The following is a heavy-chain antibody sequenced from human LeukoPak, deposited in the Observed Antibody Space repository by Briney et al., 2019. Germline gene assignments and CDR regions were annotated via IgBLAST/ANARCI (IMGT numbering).Heavy chain of an antibody. CDR3: ARGHDYGDQLDY. Sequence: SETLSLTCTVSGGSISSYYWSWTRQPPGKGLEWIGYIYYSGSTNYNPSLKSRVTISVDTSKNQFSLKLSSVTAADTAVYYCARGHDYGDQLDYWGQGTLVTVSS. CDR2: IYYSGST. J-gene: IGHJ4*02. CDR1: GGSISSYY. V-gene: IGHV4-59*01. D-gene: IGHD4-17*01.